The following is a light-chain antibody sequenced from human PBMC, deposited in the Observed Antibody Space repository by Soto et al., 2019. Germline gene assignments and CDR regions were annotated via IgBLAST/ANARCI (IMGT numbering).Light chain of an antibody. CDR2: KES. CDR1: QSISSW. V-gene: IGKV1-5*03. CDR3: QQYNSSPYN. J-gene: IGKJ2*01. Sequence: DIQMTQSPSTLSASVGDRVTITCRASQSISSWLAWYQQKPGKTPKLLIYKESSLESGVPTRFSGSGSGTEFTLPISSIQDDDFATYYHQQYNSSPYNFGQANKLEIK.